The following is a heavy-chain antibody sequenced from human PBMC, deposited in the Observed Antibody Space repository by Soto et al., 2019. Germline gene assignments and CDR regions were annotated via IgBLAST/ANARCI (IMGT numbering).Heavy chain of an antibody. J-gene: IGHJ4*02. CDR2: IYSGGST. CDR3: ERAGPVLRSSGWYYFEY. CDR1: GFTVSSNY. Sequence: PGGSLRLSCAASGFTVSSNYMSWVRQAPGKGLEWVSVIYSGGSTYYADSVKGRFTISRDNSKNTLYLQMNSLRAEDTAVYYCERAGPVLRSSGWYYFEYWGQGTLVTVSS. V-gene: IGHV3-66*01. D-gene: IGHD6-19*01.